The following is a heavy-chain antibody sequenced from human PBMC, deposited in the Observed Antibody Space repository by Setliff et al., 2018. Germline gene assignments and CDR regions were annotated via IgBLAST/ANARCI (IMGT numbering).Heavy chain of an antibody. D-gene: IGHD2-15*01. Sequence: ASVKVSCKTSGYNFITLGINWVRQAPGQGLEWVGWISPYSGKTDYAQKFQGRVIMTIDSSTTTAYMELKNLRSDDTAVYYCAREGVDTRSSTDYRYYMDVWGQGTTVTVSS. CDR1: GYNFITLG. J-gene: IGHJ6*03. CDR3: AREGVDTRSSTDYRYYMDV. V-gene: IGHV1-18*01. CDR2: ISPYSGKT.